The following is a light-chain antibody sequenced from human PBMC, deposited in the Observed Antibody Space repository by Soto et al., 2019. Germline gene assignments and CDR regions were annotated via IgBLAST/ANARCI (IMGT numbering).Light chain of an antibody. CDR1: QSISTY. CDR2: AAS. J-gene: IGKJ4*01. Sequence: DIQITQSTSSLSASVGDRVTITCRASQSISTYLNWYQQKPGKAPELMIFAASSLQSGVPSRFSGSGSGTDFTLTISSLQPEDFATYYCQQSYSTPPTFGGGTKVDIK. V-gene: IGKV1-39*01. CDR3: QQSYSTPPT.